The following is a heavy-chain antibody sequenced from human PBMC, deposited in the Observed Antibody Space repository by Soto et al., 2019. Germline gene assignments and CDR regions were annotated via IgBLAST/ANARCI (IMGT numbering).Heavy chain of an antibody. Sequence: GGSLRLSCAASGFTFGGYGMHWARQVPGTGLEWVGVISSDGSNKYYADSVKGRLTISRDNYKNTLYLQMNSLRAEDTAVYYCAKDLRVYCSGGSCSLYGMDVWGQGTTVTVSS. CDR2: ISSDGSNK. V-gene: IGHV3-30*18. CDR3: AKDLRVYCSGGSCSLYGMDV. CDR1: GFTFGGYG. D-gene: IGHD2-15*01. J-gene: IGHJ6*02.